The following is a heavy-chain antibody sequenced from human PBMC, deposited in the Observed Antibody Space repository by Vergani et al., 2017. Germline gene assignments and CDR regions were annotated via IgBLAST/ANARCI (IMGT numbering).Heavy chain of an antibody. Sequence: QVQLVQSGAEVKKPGASVKVSCKASGYTFTSYGISWVRQAPGQGLEWMGWISAYNGNTNYAQKFQGRVTMTRDESTSTAYMELSSLRSEDTAVYYCARGDSGYDSSFDYWGQGTLVTVSS. CDR3: ARGDSGYDSSFDY. D-gene: IGHD5-12*01. J-gene: IGHJ4*02. CDR2: ISAYNGNT. CDR1: GYTFTSYG. V-gene: IGHV1-18*01.